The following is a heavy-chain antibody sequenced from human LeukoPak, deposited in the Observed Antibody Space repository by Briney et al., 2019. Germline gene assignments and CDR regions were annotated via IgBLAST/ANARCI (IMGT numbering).Heavy chain of an antibody. V-gene: IGHV1-69*05. Sequence: SVKVSCKASGGTFSNYALSWVRQAPGQGLEWMGAIIPFLDTSNYPPKFQDRVTITTDESTSTAYMELSGLRSDDTAVYYCARAQAGNYDWPLDLWGQGTLVTVSS. CDR3: ARAQAGNYDWPLDL. CDR2: IIPFLDTS. CDR1: GGTFSNYA. J-gene: IGHJ5*02. D-gene: IGHD5-12*01.